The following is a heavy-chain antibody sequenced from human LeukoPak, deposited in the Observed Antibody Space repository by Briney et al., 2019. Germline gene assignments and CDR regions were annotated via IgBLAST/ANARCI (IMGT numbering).Heavy chain of an antibody. CDR2: IYYSGST. V-gene: IGHV4-59*01. CDR1: GGSISSYY. J-gene: IGHJ4*02. D-gene: IGHD7-27*01. Sequence: PSETLSLTCTVSGGSISSYYWSWIRQPPGKGLEWIGYIYYSGSTNYNPSLKSRVTISVDTSKNQFSLKLSSVTAADTAVYYCARVPPSWGSGDYWGQGTLVTVSS. CDR3: ARVPPSWGSGDY.